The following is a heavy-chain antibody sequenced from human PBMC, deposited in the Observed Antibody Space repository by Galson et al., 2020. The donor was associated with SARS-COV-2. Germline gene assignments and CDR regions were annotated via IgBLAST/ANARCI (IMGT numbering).Heavy chain of an antibody. Sequence: SVKVSCKASGGTFSSYAISWVRQAPGQGLEWMGGIIPIFGTANYAQKFQGRVTITADESTSTAYMELSSLRSEDTAVYYCAREAKASRGGTMIVVVTRGAFDIWGQGTMVTVSS. D-gene: IGHD3-22*01. J-gene: IGHJ3*02. V-gene: IGHV1-69*13. CDR3: AREAKASRGGTMIVVVTRGAFDI. CDR2: IIPIFGTA. CDR1: GGTFSSYA.